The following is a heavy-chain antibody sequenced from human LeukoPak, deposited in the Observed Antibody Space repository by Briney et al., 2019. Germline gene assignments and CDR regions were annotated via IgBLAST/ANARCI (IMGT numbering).Heavy chain of an antibody. CDR1: GYTFSGYY. CDR3: ARVRAQDAFDI. CDR2: INANSGAT. V-gene: IGHV1-2*02. Sequence: GASVKVSCKASGYTFSGYYMHWVRQAPGQGLEWMGWINANSGATNYAQTFQGRVTMTRDTSISTAYMELSRLRSDDTAVYYCARVRAQDAFDIWGQGTMVTVSS. D-gene: IGHD3-16*01. J-gene: IGHJ3*02.